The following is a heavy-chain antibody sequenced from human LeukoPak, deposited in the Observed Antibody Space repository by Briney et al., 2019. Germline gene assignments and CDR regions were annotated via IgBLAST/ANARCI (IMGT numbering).Heavy chain of an antibody. CDR1: GYTLTELS. CDR2: FDPEDGET. D-gene: IGHD4-17*01. Sequence: ASVKVSCKVSGYTLTELSMHWVRQAPGKGLEWMGGFDPEDGETIYAQKFQGRVTMTEDTSTDTAYMELSSLRSEDTAVYYCATAPDKDYGDYGWFDPWGQGTLVTVSS. V-gene: IGHV1-24*01. J-gene: IGHJ5*02. CDR3: ATAPDKDYGDYGWFDP.